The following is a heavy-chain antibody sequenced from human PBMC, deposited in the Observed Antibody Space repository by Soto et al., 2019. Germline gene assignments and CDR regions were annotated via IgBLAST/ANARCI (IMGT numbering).Heavy chain of an antibody. CDR3: ARAGYSSSWYWFDP. Sequence: PSETLSLTCAVSGGPISSGGYSWSWIRQPPGKGLEWIGHIYHSGSTYYNPSLKSRVTISVDRSKNQFSLKLSSVTAADTAVYYCARAGYSSSWYWFDPWGQGTLVTVSS. CDR2: IYHSGST. CDR1: GGPISSGGYS. V-gene: IGHV4-30-2*01. D-gene: IGHD6-13*01. J-gene: IGHJ5*02.